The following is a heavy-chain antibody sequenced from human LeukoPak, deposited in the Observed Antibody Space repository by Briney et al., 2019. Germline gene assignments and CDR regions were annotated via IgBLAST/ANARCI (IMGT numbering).Heavy chain of an antibody. Sequence: SQTLSLICAISRDSVSSKSAAWNWIRQSPSRGLEWLGRTYYRSKWFINYAPSVKSRIIINPDTPKNQVSLQLNSVTPEDTAVYYCTRSDCSSGRCPGFDNWGQGTLVTVSS. D-gene: IGHD6-19*01. CDR3: TRSDCSSGRCPGFDN. CDR2: TYYRSKWFI. V-gene: IGHV6-1*01. J-gene: IGHJ4*02. CDR1: RDSVSSKSAA.